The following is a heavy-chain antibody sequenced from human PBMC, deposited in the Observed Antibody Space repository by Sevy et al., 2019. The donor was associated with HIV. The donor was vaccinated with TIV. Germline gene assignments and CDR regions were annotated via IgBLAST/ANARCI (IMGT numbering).Heavy chain of an antibody. J-gene: IGHJ3*02. CDR2: IIPIFGTA. Sequence: ASLKVSCKASGGTFSSYAISWVRQAPGQGLEWMGRIIPIFGTANYAQKFQGRVTITADESTSTAYMELSSLRSEDTAVYYCARVGGGSGSYYNRGAFDIWGQGTMVTVSS. CDR1: GGTFSSYA. CDR3: ARVGGGSGSYYNRGAFDI. V-gene: IGHV1-69*13. D-gene: IGHD3-10*01.